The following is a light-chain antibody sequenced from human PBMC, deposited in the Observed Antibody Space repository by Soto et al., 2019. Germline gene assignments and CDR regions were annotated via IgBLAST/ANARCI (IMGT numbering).Light chain of an antibody. CDR1: SSDVGSYNL. CDR2: EGT. Sequence: QSALTQPASVSGSPGQSITISCTGTSSDVGSYNLVSWYQQHPGTAPRLLIYEGTKPPPGVSSRFSGSKSGNTASLTISGLQTEDEADYYCCSYAGTNTAVFGGGTKLTV. J-gene: IGLJ2*01. CDR3: CSYAGTNTAV. V-gene: IGLV2-23*01.